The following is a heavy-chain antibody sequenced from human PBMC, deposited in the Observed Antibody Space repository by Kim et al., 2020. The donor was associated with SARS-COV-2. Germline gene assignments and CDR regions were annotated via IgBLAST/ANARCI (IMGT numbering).Heavy chain of an antibody. J-gene: IGHJ4*02. Sequence: VKGRLTISRDNSKNTLYLQMNSLRAEDTAVYYCAKAPTYYAQTSIHFDYWGQGTLVTVSS. CDR3: AKAPTYYAQTSIHFDY. V-gene: IGHV3-23*02. D-gene: IGHD3-3*01.